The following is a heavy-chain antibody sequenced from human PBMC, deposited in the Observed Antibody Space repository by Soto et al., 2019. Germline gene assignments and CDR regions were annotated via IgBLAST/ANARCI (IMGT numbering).Heavy chain of an antibody. CDR1: GGSISSNHW. V-gene: IGHV4-4*02. CDR2: IYHSGST. J-gene: IGHJ6*02. Sequence: QVQLRESGPGLVKPSGTLSLTCAVSGGSISSNHWWNWVRQSPGKGLEWIGEIYHSGSTNDNLSLKRANHQSVDKAKNPFPLRLNSVTAADTATYFCGGFPFGDNFDYYGMVVWGQGTTVTVSS. CDR3: GGFPFGDNFDYYGMVV. D-gene: IGHD3-10*01.